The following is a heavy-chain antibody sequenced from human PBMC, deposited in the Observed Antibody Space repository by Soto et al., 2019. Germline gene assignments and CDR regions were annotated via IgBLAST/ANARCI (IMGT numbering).Heavy chain of an antibody. CDR2: ISGSGGST. V-gene: IGHV3-23*01. CDR3: AKDRDCSSTSCLFDY. J-gene: IGHJ4*02. D-gene: IGHD2-2*01. Sequence: PGGSLRLSCAASGFTFSSYAMTWVRQAPGKGLEWVSGISGSGGSTYYADSVKGRLTISRDNSKNTLYLQMNSLRVEDMAVYYCAKDRDCSSTSCLFDYWGQGTLVTVSS. CDR1: GFTFSSYA.